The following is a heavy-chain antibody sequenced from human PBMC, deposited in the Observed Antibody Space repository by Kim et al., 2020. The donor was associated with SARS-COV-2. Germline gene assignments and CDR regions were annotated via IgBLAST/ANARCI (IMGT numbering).Heavy chain of an antibody. D-gene: IGHD6-13*01. J-gene: IGHJ4*02. Sequence: GGSLRLSCAASGFTFSSYAMSWVRQAPVKGLECVSAISGSGCSTYYADSVKGRFTISRDNSKNTLYLQMNSLRAEDTAVYYCAKDFKYSSSWYLIDYGGQGTLVTVSS. V-gene: IGHV3-23*01. CDR1: GFTFSSYA. CDR2: ISGSGCST. CDR3: AKDFKYSSSWYLIDY.